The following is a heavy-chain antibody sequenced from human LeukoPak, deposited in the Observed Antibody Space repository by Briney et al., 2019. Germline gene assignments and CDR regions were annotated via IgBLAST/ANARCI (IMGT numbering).Heavy chain of an antibody. D-gene: IGHD3-3*01. CDR2: IYSGGSS. J-gene: IGHJ4*02. CDR1: GGSISSSSYY. CDR3: AREFSWSGFFDY. Sequence: SETLSLTCTVSGGSISSSSYYWGWIRQPPGKELEWIGSIYSGGSSYYNPSLKSRVTISVDTSKNQFSLKLSSVTAADTAVYYCAREFSWSGFFDYWGQGTLVTVSS. V-gene: IGHV4-39*07.